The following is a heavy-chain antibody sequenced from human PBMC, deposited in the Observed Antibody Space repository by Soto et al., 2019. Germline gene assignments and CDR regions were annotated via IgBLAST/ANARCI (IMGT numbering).Heavy chain of an antibody. CDR1: GGSISSSSYY. J-gene: IGHJ3*02. V-gene: IGHV4-39*01. D-gene: IGHD2-21*02. Sequence: PSETLSLTCTVSGGSISSSSYYWGWIRQPPGKGLEWIGSIYYSGSTYYNPSLKSRVTISVDTSKNQFSLKLSSVTAADTAVYYCARAPRLATAVSKAFDIWGQGTMVTVSS. CDR3: ARAPRLATAVSKAFDI. CDR2: IYYSGST.